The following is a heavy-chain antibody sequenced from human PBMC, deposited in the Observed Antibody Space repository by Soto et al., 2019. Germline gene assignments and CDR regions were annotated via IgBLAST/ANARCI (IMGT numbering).Heavy chain of an antibody. CDR1: GFTFSDYY. Sequence: QVQLVESGGGLVKPGGSLRLSCAASGFTFSDYYMSWIRQAPGKGLEWVSYISGSGSTIYYADSVKGRFTISRDNAKNSLHLRMNSLRAEDTAVYYCASGVAASHFYYYYMDVWGKGTTVTVSS. CDR2: ISGSGSTI. J-gene: IGHJ6*03. CDR3: ASGVAASHFYYYYMDV. V-gene: IGHV3-11*01. D-gene: IGHD2-15*01.